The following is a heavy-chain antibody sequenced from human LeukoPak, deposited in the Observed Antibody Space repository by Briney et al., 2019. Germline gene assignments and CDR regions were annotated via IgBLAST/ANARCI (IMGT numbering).Heavy chain of an antibody. CDR2: ISSSSSTI. Sequence: GGSLRLSCAASGFTFSSYSMNWVRQAPGKGLEWVSYISSSSSTIYYADSVKGRFTISRDNSRNTLYLQMNSLRAEDTAVYYCAHGTMYQLDSWGQGTLVTVSS. D-gene: IGHD3-10*02. V-gene: IGHV3-48*01. CDR3: AHGTMYQLDS. J-gene: IGHJ4*02. CDR1: GFTFSSYS.